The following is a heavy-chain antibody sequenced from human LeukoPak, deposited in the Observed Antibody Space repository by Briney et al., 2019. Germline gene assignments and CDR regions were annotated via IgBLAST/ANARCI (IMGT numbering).Heavy chain of an antibody. CDR2: INHSGST. CDR1: GGSFSGYY. V-gene: IGHV4-34*01. J-gene: IGHJ4*02. CDR3: ARAQDRDYDSSGNPKYFDY. Sequence: PSETLSLTCAVYGGSFSGYYWSWIRQPPGKGLEWIGEINHSGSTNYNPSLKSRVTISVPTFKNQFSLKLSSVTAADTAVYYCARAQDRDYDSSGNPKYFDYWGQGTLVTVSS. D-gene: IGHD3-22*01.